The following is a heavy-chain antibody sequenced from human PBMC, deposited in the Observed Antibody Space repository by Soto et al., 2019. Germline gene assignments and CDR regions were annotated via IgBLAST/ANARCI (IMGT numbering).Heavy chain of an antibody. J-gene: IGHJ6*02. CDR2: INAGNGNT. CDR3: ARDLNYYYGMDV. V-gene: IGHV1-3*01. Sequence: ASVKVSCKASGYTFTSYAMHWVRQAPGQRLEWMGWINAGNGNTKYSQKFQGRVTITRDTSASTAYMELSSLRSEDTAVYYCARDLNYYYGMDVWGQGTTVTVSS. CDR1: GYTFTSYA.